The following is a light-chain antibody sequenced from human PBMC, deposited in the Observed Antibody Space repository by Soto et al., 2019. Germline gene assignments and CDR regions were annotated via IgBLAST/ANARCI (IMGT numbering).Light chain of an antibody. J-gene: IGKJ5*01. V-gene: IGKV1-8*01. CDR2: AAS. Sequence: AIRTTQAPSGFCPSTRHGVTMTCRSSQGISSYLAWYQQKPGKAPKLLIYAASTLQSGVPSRFSGSGSGTDFTLTISCLQSEDFATYYCHQYYSYPITFGQGTRRRL. CDR3: HQYYSYPIT. CDR1: QGISSY.